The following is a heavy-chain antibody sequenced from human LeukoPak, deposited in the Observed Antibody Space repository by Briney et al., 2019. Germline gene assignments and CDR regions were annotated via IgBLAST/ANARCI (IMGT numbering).Heavy chain of an antibody. CDR1: GFTVSSNY. D-gene: IGHD6-19*01. CDR2: IYGGGST. CDR3: ARAASVAGTYALNH. J-gene: IGHJ4*02. V-gene: IGHV3-66*01. Sequence: GGSLRLSCAVSGFTVSSNYTSWVRQAPGKGLEWVSVIYGGGSTYYADSVKGRFTISRDNSKNTLYLQMNSLRAEDTAVYYCARAASVAGTYALNHWGQGTLVTVSS.